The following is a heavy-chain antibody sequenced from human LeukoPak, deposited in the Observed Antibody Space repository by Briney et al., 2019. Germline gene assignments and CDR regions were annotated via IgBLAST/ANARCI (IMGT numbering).Heavy chain of an antibody. J-gene: IGHJ5*02. CDR2: IIPIFRTA. CDR1: GGTFNKCG. D-gene: IGHD3-10*01. CDR3: ARDSTMVRGVRNWFDP. V-gene: IGHV1-69*13. Sequence: GASVKVSCKASGGTFNKCGISWVRQAPGQGLEWMGRIIPIFRTANYAQKFQGRVTITADESTSTAYMDLSSLRYDDTAVYYCARDSTMVRGVRNWFDPWGQGTLVTVSS.